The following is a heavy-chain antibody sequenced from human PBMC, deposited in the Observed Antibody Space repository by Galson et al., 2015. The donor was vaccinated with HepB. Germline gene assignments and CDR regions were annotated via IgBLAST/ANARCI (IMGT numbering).Heavy chain of an antibody. J-gene: IGHJ6*02. V-gene: IGHV1-3*01. Sequence: SVKVSCKASGYTFTSYAMNWVRQAPGQRLEWMGWINAGNGTTKYSQKFQGRVTITRDTSASTAYMEMSSLRSEDTAVYYCARGTVRGSAYYYYGMDVWGQGTTVTVPS. D-gene: IGHD3-10*01. CDR1: GYTFTSYA. CDR3: ARGTVRGSAYYYYGMDV. CDR2: INAGNGTT.